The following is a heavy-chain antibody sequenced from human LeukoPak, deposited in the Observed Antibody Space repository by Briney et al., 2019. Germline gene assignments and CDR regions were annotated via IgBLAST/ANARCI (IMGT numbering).Heavy chain of an antibody. V-gene: IGHV3-7*01. CDR2: IKQDGSEK. D-gene: IGHD2-15*01. Sequence: GGSLRLSCAASGFTLSSYWMSWVRQAPGKGLEWVANIKQDGSEKYYVDSVKGRFTISRDNARNSLYLQMNSLRAEDTAVYYCARGGYCSGGRCYSYYYGMDVWGQGTTVTVSS. J-gene: IGHJ6*02. CDR1: GFTLSSYW. CDR3: ARGGYCSGGRCYSYYYGMDV.